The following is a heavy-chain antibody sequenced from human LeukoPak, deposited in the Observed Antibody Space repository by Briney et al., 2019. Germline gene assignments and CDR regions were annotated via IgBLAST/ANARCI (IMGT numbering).Heavy chain of an antibody. CDR3: ARTIVVVVAATYYFDY. CDR1: GGSISSYY. J-gene: IGHJ4*02. D-gene: IGHD2-15*01. CDR2: IYYSGST. Sequence: SETLSLTCTVSGGSISSYYWSWIRQPPGKGLEWIGYIYYSGSTNYNPSLKSRVTISVDTSKNQFSPKLSSVTAADTAVYYCARTIVVVVAATYYFDYWGQGTLVTVSS. V-gene: IGHV4-59*08.